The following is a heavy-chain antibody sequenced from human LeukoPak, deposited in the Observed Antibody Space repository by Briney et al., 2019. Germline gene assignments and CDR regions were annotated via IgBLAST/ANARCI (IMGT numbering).Heavy chain of an antibody. J-gene: IGHJ5*02. D-gene: IGHD6-6*01. CDR2: INHSGST. CDR3: ARVGIADRHFAS. CDR1: GGSFSGYY. Sequence: PSETLSLTCAVYGGSFSGYYWSWIRQPPGKGLEWIGEINHSGSTYYNPSLKSRVTISVDTSKNQFSLKLSSVSAADMAVYYCARVGIADRHFASWGQGTLVTVSS. V-gene: IGHV4-34*01.